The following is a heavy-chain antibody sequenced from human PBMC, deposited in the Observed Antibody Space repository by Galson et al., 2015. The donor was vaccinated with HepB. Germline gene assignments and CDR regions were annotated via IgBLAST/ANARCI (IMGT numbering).Heavy chain of an antibody. D-gene: IGHD2-2*01. J-gene: IGHJ4*02. CDR2: IIPIFGTA. V-gene: IGHV1-69*13. CDR1: GGTFSSYA. CDR3: ASLIEYCSSTSCPFGY. Sequence: SVKVSCKASGGTFSSYAISWVRQAPGQGLEWMGGIIPIFGTANYAQKFQGRVTITADESTSTAYMELSSLRSEDTAVYYCASLIEYCSSTSCPFGYWGQGTLVTVSS.